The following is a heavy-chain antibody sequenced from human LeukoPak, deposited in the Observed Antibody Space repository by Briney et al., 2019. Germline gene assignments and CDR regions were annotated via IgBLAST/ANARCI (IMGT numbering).Heavy chain of an antibody. CDR2: IIPILGIA. CDR1: GGTFSSYA. Sequence: SVKVSCKASGGTFSSYAISWVRQAPGQGLEWMGRIIPILGIANYAQKFQGRVTITADKSTSTAYMELSSLRSEDSAVYYCARGRPEQWELIYYFDYWGQGTLVTVSS. D-gene: IGHD1-26*01. V-gene: IGHV1-69*04. CDR3: ARGRPEQWELIYYFDY. J-gene: IGHJ4*02.